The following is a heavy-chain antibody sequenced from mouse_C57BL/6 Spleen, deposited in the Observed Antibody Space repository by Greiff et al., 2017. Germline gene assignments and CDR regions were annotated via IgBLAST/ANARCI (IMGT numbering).Heavy chain of an antibody. CDR2: INPSSGYT. CDR1: GYTFTSYT. V-gene: IGHV1-4*01. CDR3: ARGGLGDYDGSSYGEDYFDY. Sequence: VQLQQSGAELARPGASVKMSCKASGYTFTSYTMHWVKQRPGQGLEWIGYINPSSGYTKYNQKFKDKATLTADKSSSTAYMQLSSLTSEDSAVYYCARGGLGDYDGSSYGEDYFDYWGQGTTLTVSS. D-gene: IGHD1-1*01. J-gene: IGHJ2*01.